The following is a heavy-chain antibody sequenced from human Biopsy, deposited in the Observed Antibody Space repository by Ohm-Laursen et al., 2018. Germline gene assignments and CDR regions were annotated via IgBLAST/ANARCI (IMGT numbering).Heavy chain of an antibody. CDR2: IYPGGST. D-gene: IGHD3-22*01. V-gene: IGHV4-4*07. J-gene: IGHJ3*02. CDR3: AGIVLGPNNDAFDI. Sequence: PSETLSLTWAVSGDSIRNYYWSWIRQAAGKGLDWIGRIYPGGSTIYNPSLKSRVTMSVDTSKNHFSLNLNSVTAADTAVYYCAGIVLGPNNDAFDIWGQGTMVTVSS. CDR1: GDSIRNYY.